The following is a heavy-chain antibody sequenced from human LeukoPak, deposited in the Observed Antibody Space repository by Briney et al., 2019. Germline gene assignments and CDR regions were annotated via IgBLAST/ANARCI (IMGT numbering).Heavy chain of an antibody. J-gene: IGHJ5*02. V-gene: IGHV4-59*12. CDR3: ARGRTSMAAANWFDP. CDR1: GGSISSDY. Sequence: PSETLSLTCTVSGGSISSDYWSWIRQPPGKGLEWIGYIYYRGSTNYNPSLKSRVTISVDTSKNQFSLKLTSVTAADTAVYYCARGRTSMAAANWFDPWGQGTLVTVSS. CDR2: IYYRGST. D-gene: IGHD5-18*01.